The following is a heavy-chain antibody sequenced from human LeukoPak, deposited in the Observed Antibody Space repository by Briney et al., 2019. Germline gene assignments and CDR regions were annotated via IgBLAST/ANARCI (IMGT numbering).Heavy chain of an antibody. Sequence: GASVEVSCKASGGTFSSYAISWVRQAPGQGLEWMGRIIPIFGIANYAQKFQGRVTITADKSTSTAYMELSSLRSEDTAGYYCANYPALDCSGGSCYYFDYWGQGTLVTVSS. CDR1: GGTFSSYA. V-gene: IGHV1-69*04. CDR2: IIPIFGIA. J-gene: IGHJ4*02. CDR3: ANYPALDCSGGSCYYFDY. D-gene: IGHD2-15*01.